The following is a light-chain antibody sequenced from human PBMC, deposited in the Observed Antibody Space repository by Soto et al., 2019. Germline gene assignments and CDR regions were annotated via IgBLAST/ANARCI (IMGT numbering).Light chain of an antibody. Sequence: QSVLTQPPSVSGAPGQRVTISCTGSSYNIRAGYDVHWYQQLPGTAPKLLIYGNSNRPSGVPDRFSGSKSGTSASLAITGLQAEDEADYYCQSYDSSLSGWVFGGGTKLTVL. CDR2: GNS. CDR3: QSYDSSLSGWV. V-gene: IGLV1-40*01. J-gene: IGLJ3*02. CDR1: SYNIRAGYD.